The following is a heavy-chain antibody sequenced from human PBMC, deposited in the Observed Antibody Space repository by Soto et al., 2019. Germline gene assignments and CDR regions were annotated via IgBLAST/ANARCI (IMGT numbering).Heavy chain of an antibody. Sequence: EVQLVDSGGGLVKPGGSLRLSCAASGFSFSDAWMNWVRQAPGKGLEWVGRIKSSADGGTADYAAPVKGRFAISRDDSKNTLYLKMTNMKTEDTAIYECTTLYTPRVAFDYRGHGTLVTGSS. CDR2: IKSSADGGTA. CDR3: TTLYTPRVAFDY. J-gene: IGHJ4*01. CDR1: GFSFSDAW. D-gene: IGHD2-2*02. V-gene: IGHV3-15*07.